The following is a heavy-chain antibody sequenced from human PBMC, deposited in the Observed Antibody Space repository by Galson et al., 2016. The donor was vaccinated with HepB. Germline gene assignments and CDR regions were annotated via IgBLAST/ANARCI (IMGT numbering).Heavy chain of an antibody. J-gene: IGHJ4*02. D-gene: IGHD3-22*01. CDR1: GFTFSNYD. CDR2: ISGSGAST. V-gene: IGHV3-23*01. CDR3: ARHFSGSY. Sequence: SLRLSCAASGFTFSNYDMSWVRQAPGRGLEWVSGISGSGASTTYADSVKGRLTISRDNSKNALHLQMNSLRAEDTAMYFCARHFSGSYLGQGTLVTVSS.